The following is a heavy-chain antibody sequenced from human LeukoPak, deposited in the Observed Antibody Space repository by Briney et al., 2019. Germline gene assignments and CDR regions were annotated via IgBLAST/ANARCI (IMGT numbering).Heavy chain of an antibody. V-gene: IGHV1-69*05. Sequence: SVKVSCKASGGTFSSYAISLVRQAPGQGLEWMGRIIPIFGTANYAQKFQGRVTITTDESTSTAYMELSSLRSEDTAVYYCARASTAVAGTHWFDPWGQGTLVTVSS. CDR1: GGTFSSYA. J-gene: IGHJ5*02. D-gene: IGHD6-19*01. CDR2: IIPIFGTA. CDR3: ARASTAVAGTHWFDP.